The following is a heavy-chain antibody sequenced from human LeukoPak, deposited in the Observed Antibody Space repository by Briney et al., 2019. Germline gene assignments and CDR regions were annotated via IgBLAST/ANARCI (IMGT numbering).Heavy chain of an antibody. J-gene: IGHJ4*02. CDR2: INHRGST. Sequence: SETLSLTCAVYGGSFSDYHWNWIRQPPGKGLDWIGEINHRGSTYYNPSLKSRVSISVDTSKNQFSLRLSSVTAADTAVYYCAYSANSVRFDYWGQGTPVTVSS. V-gene: IGHV4-34*01. CDR1: GGSFSDYH. D-gene: IGHD2-21*01. CDR3: AYSANSVRFDY.